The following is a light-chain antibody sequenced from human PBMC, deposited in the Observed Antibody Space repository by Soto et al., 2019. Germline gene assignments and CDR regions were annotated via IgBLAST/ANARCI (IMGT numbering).Light chain of an antibody. CDR3: QQYNNWPLT. Sequence: EIVMTQSPATLSVSPGERATLSCRASQSVSSNLAWYQQKPGQAPRLLIYGASTRATGIPARFSGSGSGTELTLTICSLQSEDFAVYYCQQYNNWPLTFGQGTKVEIK. CDR2: GAS. CDR1: QSVSSN. V-gene: IGKV3-15*01. J-gene: IGKJ1*01.